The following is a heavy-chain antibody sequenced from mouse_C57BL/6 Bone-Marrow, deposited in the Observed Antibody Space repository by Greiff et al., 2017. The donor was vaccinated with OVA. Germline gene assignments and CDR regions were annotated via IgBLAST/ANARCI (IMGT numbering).Heavy chain of an antibody. V-gene: IGHV1-22*01. D-gene: IGHD2-5*01. CDR3: ARSFYYSNYYQFLYYFDY. CDR2: INPNNGGT. Sequence: DVQLQESGPELVKPGASVKMSCKASGYTFTDYNMHWVKQSHGKSLEWIGYINPNNGGTSYNQKFKGKATLTVNKSSSTAYMELRSLTSEDSAVYYCARSFYYSNYYQFLYYFDYWGQGTTLTVSS. J-gene: IGHJ2*01. CDR1: GYTFTDYN.